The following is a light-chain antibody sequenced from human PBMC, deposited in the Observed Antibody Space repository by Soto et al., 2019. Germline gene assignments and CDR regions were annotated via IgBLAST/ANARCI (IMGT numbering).Light chain of an antibody. J-gene: IGKJ1*01. CDR3: QQSYSSPGT. Sequence: DIKMTQPPPPLSPPAEEEATITCRPGQSIDKYLIWYQHKPGKAPSLLIYAASHLRSGVPTRFRGSGTGTSFTLTISSLQYEDLATYYCQQSYSSPGTFGRGTKVELK. CDR1: QSIDKY. V-gene: IGKV1-39*01. CDR2: AAS.